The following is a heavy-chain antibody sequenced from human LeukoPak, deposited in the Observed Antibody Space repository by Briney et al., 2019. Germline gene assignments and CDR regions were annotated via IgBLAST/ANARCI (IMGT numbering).Heavy chain of an antibody. Sequence: GGSLRLSCAASGFTFSGYAMIWVRQAPGKGLEWLSAMRGRGCSTYYADSVKGRFTISRDNSTNTLYMQMNSLRAQDTAVYYCAKDPRWGAADYWAQGTLVSASS. J-gene: IGHJ4*02. V-gene: IGHV3-23*01. CDR1: GFTFSGYA. D-gene: IGHD7-27*01. CDR2: MRGRGCST. CDR3: AKDPRWGAADY.